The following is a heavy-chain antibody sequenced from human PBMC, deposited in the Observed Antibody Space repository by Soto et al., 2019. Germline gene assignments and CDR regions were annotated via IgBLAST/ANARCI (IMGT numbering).Heavy chain of an antibody. Sequence: EVQLLESGGGLVQPGGSLRLSCAASGFTFSSYAMNWVRQAPGKGLEWVSIISGSGGSTYYADSVKGRFTISRDNSKNTLYLQKNRLSEEDTAVYYSAKRASGGDFRYWGHGTLVSVYS. D-gene: IGHD3-16*01. CDR3: AKRASGGDFRY. V-gene: IGHV3-23*01. CDR1: GFTFSSYA. J-gene: IGHJ4*01. CDR2: ISGSGGST.